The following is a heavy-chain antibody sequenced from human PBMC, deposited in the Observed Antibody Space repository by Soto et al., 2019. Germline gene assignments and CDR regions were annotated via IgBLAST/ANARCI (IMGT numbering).Heavy chain of an antibody. CDR1: NACNGSTYW. D-gene: IGHD6-13*01. CDR2: IDHRGSA. CDR3: ARYNAASGTYYFDY. Sequence: PTHAVSNACNGSTYWWSWVRQPPGKGPEWIGEIDHRGSANYNPSLRSRVTMSVDISKSQFSLRLTSVTAADTAVYYCARYNAASGTYYFDYWGQGALVTVS. J-gene: IGHJ4*02. V-gene: IGHV4-4*02.